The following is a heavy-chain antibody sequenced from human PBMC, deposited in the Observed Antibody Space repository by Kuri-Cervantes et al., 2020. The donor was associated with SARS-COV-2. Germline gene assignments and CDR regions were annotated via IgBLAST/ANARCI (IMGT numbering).Heavy chain of an antibody. CDR1: GLNFSTYG. Sequence: GGSLRLSCVVSGLNFSTYGMHWVRQAPGKGLEWVAVISYDGSKRYYGTSAKGRFTVSRDNAKNSLFLQMDSLRAEDTAVYYCARDPEGVIGFGYFDYWGQGTLVTVSS. CDR2: ISYDGSKR. V-gene: IGHV3-30*03. J-gene: IGHJ4*02. CDR3: ARDPEGVIGFGYFDY. D-gene: IGHD3-10*01.